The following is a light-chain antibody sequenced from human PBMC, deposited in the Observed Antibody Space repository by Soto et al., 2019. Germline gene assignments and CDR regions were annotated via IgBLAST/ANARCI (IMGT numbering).Light chain of an antibody. V-gene: IGKV3-20*01. J-gene: IGKJ1*01. CDR1: QRVRDSY. Sequence: VLTQSPGTLSLSTGERATLSCRASQRVRDSYLAWYQQKPGQTPSLLVYGASSRATGIPDRFSGSGSETEFNMTISSLQSEDFAVYYCQQYSNWPPWTFGQGTKVDI. CDR2: GAS. CDR3: QQYSNWPPWT.